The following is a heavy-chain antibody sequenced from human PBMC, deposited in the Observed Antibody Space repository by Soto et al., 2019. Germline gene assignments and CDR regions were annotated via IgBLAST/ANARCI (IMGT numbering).Heavy chain of an antibody. J-gene: IGHJ6*02. CDR2: INPNSGGT. V-gene: IGHV1-2*04. D-gene: IGHD2-15*01. Sequence: ASVKVFCKASGYTFTGYYMHWVRQAPGQGLEWKGWINPNSGGTNYAQKLQGWVTMTRDTSISTAYMELSRLRSDDTAVYYCARGVVVVAATTPYGDYYYGMDVWGQGTTVTVSS. CDR1: GYTFTGYY. CDR3: ARGVVVVAATTPYGDYYYGMDV.